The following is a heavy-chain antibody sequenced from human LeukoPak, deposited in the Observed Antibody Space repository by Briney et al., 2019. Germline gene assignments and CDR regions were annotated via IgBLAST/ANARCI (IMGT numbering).Heavy chain of an antibody. CDR2: INHSGST. Sequence: PSETLSLTCAVYGGSFSGYYWSWIRQPPGKGLEWIGEINHSGSTNYNPSLKSRVTISVDTSKNQFSLKLSSVTAADTAVYYCARIRITIFGVAKHYFDYWGQGTLVTVSS. J-gene: IGHJ4*02. CDR1: GGSFSGYY. CDR3: ARIRITIFGVAKHYFDY. V-gene: IGHV4-34*01. D-gene: IGHD3-3*01.